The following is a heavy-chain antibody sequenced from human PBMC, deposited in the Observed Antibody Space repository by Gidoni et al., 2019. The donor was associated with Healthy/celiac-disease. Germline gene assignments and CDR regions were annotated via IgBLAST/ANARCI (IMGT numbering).Heavy chain of an antibody. D-gene: IGHD6-19*01. CDR2: IYYSGST. J-gene: IGHJ3*02. V-gene: IGHV4-39*01. Sequence: QLQLQESGPGLVKPSETLSLTCTVSGGSISSSSYYWGWIRQPPGKGLEWIVSIYYSGSTYYNPYIKSRVTISVDTSKNQFSLKLSSVTAADTAVYYCATLAPGGWPTGAFDIWGQGTMVTVSS. CDR3: ATLAPGGWPTGAFDI. CDR1: GGSISSSSYY.